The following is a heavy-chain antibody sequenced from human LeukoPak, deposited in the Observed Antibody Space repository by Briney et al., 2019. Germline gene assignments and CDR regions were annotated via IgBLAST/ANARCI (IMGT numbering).Heavy chain of an antibody. CDR3: ARDPQLESFWSGYYPPNFDY. CDR2: ISAYNGNT. Sequence: ASVKVSCKASGYTFTSYGISWVRQAPGQGLEWTGWISAYNGNTNYAQKLQGRVTMTTDTSTSTAYMELRSLRSDDTAVYYCARDPQLESFWSGYYPPNFDYWGQGTLVTVSS. CDR1: GYTFTSYG. V-gene: IGHV1-18*01. D-gene: IGHD3-3*01. J-gene: IGHJ4*02.